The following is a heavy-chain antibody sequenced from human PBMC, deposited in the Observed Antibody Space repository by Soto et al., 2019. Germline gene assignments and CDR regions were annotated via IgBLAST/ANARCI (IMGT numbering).Heavy chain of an antibody. CDR3: TSGLWSHYGDYYYGMDV. CDR2: IRSKANSYAT. Sequence: GGSLRLSCAASGFTFSGSAMHWVRQASGKGLEWVGRIRSKANSYATAYAASVKGRFTISRDDSKNTAYLQMNSLKTEDTAVYYCTSGLWSHYGDYYYGMDVWGQGTTVTVSS. CDR1: GFTFSGSA. J-gene: IGHJ6*02. V-gene: IGHV3-73*01. D-gene: IGHD4-17*01.